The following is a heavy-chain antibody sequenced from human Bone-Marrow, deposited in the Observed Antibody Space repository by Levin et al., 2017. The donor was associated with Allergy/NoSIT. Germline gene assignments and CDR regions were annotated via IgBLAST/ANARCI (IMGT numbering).Heavy chain of an antibody. D-gene: IGHD2-2*01. CDR3: AKDGEHLALVPAAIDY. CDR2: ISYDGSTK. J-gene: IGHJ4*02. Sequence: PGGSLRLSCAASGFIFSSYGMHWVRQAPGKGLEWLAGISYDGSTKYYADSVKGRFTIFRYNSKKTLDLQMNTLRPEDTAVYYCAKDGEHLALVPAAIDYWGQGTLVTVSS. CDR1: GFIFSSYG. V-gene: IGHV3-30*18.